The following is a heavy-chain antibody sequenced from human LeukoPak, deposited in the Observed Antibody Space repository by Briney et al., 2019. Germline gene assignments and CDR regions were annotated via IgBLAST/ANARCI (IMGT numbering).Heavy chain of an antibody. CDR1: GGSISSSSYY. J-gene: IGHJ4*02. D-gene: IGHD3-22*01. CDR2: IYYSGST. Sequence: SETLSLTCTVSGGSISSSSYYCGWIRQPPGKGLEWIGSIYYSGSTYYNPSLKSRVTISVDTSKNQFSLKLSSVTAADTAVYYCARQDSSGYYYFGYFDYWGQGTLVTVSS. V-gene: IGHV4-39*01. CDR3: ARQDSSGYYYFGYFDY.